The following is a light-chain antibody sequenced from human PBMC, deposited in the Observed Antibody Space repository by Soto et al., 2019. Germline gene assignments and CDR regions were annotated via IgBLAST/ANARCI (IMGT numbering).Light chain of an antibody. V-gene: IGKV3-15*01. CDR2: VAS. CDR1: QSVRSN. CDR3: LQYNNWWT. J-gene: IGKJ1*01. Sequence: EIVMTQSPATLSASPGERATLSCRASQSVRSNLAWYQQKPGQAPRLLIYVASTRATGIPARFSGSGSGTEFTLSISSLQSEDFAVYYCLQYNNWWTFGQGTKVDIK.